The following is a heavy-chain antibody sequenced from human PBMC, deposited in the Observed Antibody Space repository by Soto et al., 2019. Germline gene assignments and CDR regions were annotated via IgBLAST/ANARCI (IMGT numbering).Heavy chain of an antibody. V-gene: IGHV1-69*12. Sequence: QVQLVQSGAEVKKPGSSVKVSCKASGGTFSSYAISWVRQAPGQGLEWMGGIIPIFGTANYVQKFQGRVTITADESTSTAYMELSSLRSEDTAVYYCASTDCTIGVCYIIGGNWGQGTLVTVSS. CDR2: IIPIFGTA. CDR1: GGTFSSYA. CDR3: ASTDCTIGVCYIIGGN. D-gene: IGHD2-8*01. J-gene: IGHJ4*02.